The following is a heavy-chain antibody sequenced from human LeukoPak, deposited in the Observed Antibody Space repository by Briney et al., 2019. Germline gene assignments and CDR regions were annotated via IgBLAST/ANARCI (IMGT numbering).Heavy chain of an antibody. CDR2: IYYSGST. Sequence: SETLSLTCTVSGGSISSSSYYWGWIRQPPGKGLEWIGSIYYSGSTYYNPSLKSRVTISVDTSKNQFSLKLSSVTAADTAVYYCARVRGIAPTRYYMDVWGKGTTVTVSS. V-gene: IGHV4-39*07. CDR3: ARVRGIAPTRYYMDV. J-gene: IGHJ6*03. CDR1: GGSISSSSYY. D-gene: IGHD6-13*01.